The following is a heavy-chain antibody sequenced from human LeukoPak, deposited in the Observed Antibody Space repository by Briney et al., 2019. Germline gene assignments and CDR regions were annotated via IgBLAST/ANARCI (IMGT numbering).Heavy chain of an antibody. V-gene: IGHV1-46*01. D-gene: IGHD3-22*01. CDR3: ARDQGEYYYDSSGYSGLMDV. CDR2: INPSGGST. CDR1: GYTFTSYY. J-gene: IGHJ6*02. Sequence: ASVKVSCKASGYTFTSYYMHWVRQAPGQGLEWMGIINPSGGSTGYAQKFQGRVTMTRDTSTSTVYMELSSLRSEDTAVYYCARDQGEYYYDSSGYSGLMDVWGQGTTVTVSS.